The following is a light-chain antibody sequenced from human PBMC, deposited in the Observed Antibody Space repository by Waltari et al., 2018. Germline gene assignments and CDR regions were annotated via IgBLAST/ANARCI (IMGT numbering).Light chain of an antibody. CDR1: QGIDNW. CDR2: SAS. CDR3: QQTNSFPRT. Sequence: DIQMTQSPSFVSASVGDRVTITCRASQGIDNWLAWYQQKQGKAPKFLIYSASSLQRGVPSRFVGSGSGTDFILTISRLQPEDFATYYCQQTNSFPRTFGQGTKVAIK. J-gene: IGKJ1*01. V-gene: IGKV1-12*01.